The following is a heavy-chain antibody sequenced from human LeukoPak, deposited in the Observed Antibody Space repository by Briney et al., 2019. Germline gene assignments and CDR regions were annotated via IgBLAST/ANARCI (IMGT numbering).Heavy chain of an antibody. CDR1: GYTFTSYD. CDR2: MNPNSGAT. V-gene: IGHV1-8*01. J-gene: IGHJ4*02. CDR3: ARGFGYSGYDFFDY. Sequence: ASVKVSCKASGYTFTSYDFNWLRQATGQGPEWMGWMNPNSGATGYAQKFQGRVTMTRSASINTAYMELTNLRSEDTAVYYCARGFGYSGYDFFDYWGQGTLVTVSS. D-gene: IGHD5-12*01.